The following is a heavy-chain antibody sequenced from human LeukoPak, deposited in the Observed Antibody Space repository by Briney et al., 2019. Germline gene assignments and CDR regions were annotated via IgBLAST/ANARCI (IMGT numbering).Heavy chain of an antibody. Sequence: SETLSLTCTVSGGSISSYYWSWVRQPPGKGLEWIGYVSYSGSTDYNPSLKSRVIISIDTSKNQFSLRLTSVTAADTAVYYRARNRVVGAPNFDYWGQGTLVTVFS. CDR1: GGSISSYY. J-gene: IGHJ4*02. CDR3: ARNRVVGAPNFDY. CDR2: VSYSGST. D-gene: IGHD1-26*01. V-gene: IGHV4-59*01.